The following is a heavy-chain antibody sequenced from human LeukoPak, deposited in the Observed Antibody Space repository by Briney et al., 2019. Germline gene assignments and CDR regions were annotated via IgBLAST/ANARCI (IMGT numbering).Heavy chain of an antibody. CDR2: ISGSGGST. J-gene: IGHJ5*02. D-gene: IGHD4-11*01. CDR1: GFTFSNAW. Sequence: GGSLRLSCAASGFTFSNAWMNWVRQAPGKGLEWVSGISGSGGSTYYADSVKGRFTISRDNSKNTLYLQMNSLRAEDTAVYYCAKDRYSNYRNWFDPWGQGTLVTVFS. CDR3: AKDRYSNYRNWFDP. V-gene: IGHV3-23*01.